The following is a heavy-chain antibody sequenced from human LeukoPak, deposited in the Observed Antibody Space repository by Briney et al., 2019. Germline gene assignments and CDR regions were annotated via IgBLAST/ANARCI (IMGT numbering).Heavy chain of an antibody. V-gene: IGHV1-2*02. Sequence: ASVTLTCKASGYIFSGHYIQWVRQAPGQGLEWMGWINPASGGTNNAQKFHDRVTMTTDTSISTLYMELNSLRSDDTAVYYCARVLFPSGPTHCFDPWGQGTLVTVSS. CDR2: INPASGGT. CDR3: ARVLFPSGPTHCFDP. CDR1: GYIFSGHY. D-gene: IGHD2-21*01. J-gene: IGHJ5*02.